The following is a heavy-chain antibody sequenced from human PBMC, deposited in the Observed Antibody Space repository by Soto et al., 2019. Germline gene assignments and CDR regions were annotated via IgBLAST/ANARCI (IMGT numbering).Heavy chain of an antibody. CDR2: IYSGGST. CDR1: GFTVSSNY. Sequence: EVQLVESGGGLVQPGGSLRLSCAASGFTVSSNYMSWVRQAPGKGLEWVSVIYSGGSTYYADSVKGRFTISRDNSKNTLYLQMNSLRAEDTAVYYCARDPSMGGTSLYSDYWGQGTLVTVSS. V-gene: IGHV3-66*01. D-gene: IGHD1-26*01. J-gene: IGHJ4*02. CDR3: ARDPSMGGTSLYSDY.